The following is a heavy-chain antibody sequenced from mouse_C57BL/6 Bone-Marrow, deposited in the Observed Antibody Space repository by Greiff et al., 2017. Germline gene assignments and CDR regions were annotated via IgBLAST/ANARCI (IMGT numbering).Heavy chain of an antibody. CDR1: GFNITDYY. CDR2: IDPANGDT. D-gene: IGHD3-2*02. CDR3: TSRQLKRLFDY. V-gene: IGHV14-4*01. Sequence: VQLQQSGAELVRPGASVKLSCKASGFNITDYYMHWVKQRPEQGLEWIGWIDPANGDTEYASKFQGKATITADTSSITAYLQLSSLTSEDSAVYYCTSRQLKRLFDYWGQGTTLTVSS. J-gene: IGHJ2*01.